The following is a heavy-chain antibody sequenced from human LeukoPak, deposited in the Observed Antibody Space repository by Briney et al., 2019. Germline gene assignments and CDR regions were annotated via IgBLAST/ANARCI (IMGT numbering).Heavy chain of an antibody. D-gene: IGHD6-19*01. CDR1: GYTFTSYA. CDR3: ARALINIAVAGTGRHFDY. CDR2: INAGNGNT. Sequence: ASVKVSCKASGYTFTSYALHWVRQAPVQRLEWMGWINAGNGNTKYSQKFQGRVTITRDTSASTAYMELSSLRSEDTAVYYCARALINIAVAGTGRHFDYWGQGTLVTVSS. J-gene: IGHJ4*02. V-gene: IGHV1-3*01.